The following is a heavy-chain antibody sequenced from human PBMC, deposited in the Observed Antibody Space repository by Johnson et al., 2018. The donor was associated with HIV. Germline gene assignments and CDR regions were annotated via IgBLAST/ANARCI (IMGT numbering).Heavy chain of an antibody. CDR1: GFTFSDYY. Sequence: QVQLVESGGGLVKPGGSLGLSCAASGFTFSDYYMSWIRQAPGKGLEWLSYISSSTNTIYYADSVKGRFTISRDNAKNSLSLQMNSLRAEDTAVYYCVRDAFDFRDATGRFGGAGFDIWGQGTVVTVSS. V-gene: IGHV3-11*04. D-gene: IGHD3-16*01. CDR3: VRDAFDFRDATGRFGGAGFDI. J-gene: IGHJ3*02. CDR2: ISSSTNTI.